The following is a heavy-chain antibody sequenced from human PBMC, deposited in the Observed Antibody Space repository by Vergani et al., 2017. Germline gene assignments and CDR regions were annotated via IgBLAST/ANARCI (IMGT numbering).Heavy chain of an antibody. Sequence: QVQLVESGGGVVQPGGSLRLSCAASGFTFSSSGMHWVRQAPGKGLEWVAFIRYDGSNKYYADSVKGRFTISRDNSKNTLYLQMNSLRAEDTAVYYCAKEMFPYCSSTSCYLFDYWGQGTLVTVSS. CDR3: AKEMFPYCSSTSCYLFDY. CDR2: IRYDGSNK. CDR1: GFTFSSSG. V-gene: IGHV3-30*02. D-gene: IGHD2-2*01. J-gene: IGHJ4*02.